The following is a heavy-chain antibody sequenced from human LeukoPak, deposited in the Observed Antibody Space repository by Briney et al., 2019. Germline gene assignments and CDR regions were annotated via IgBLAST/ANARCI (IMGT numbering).Heavy chain of an antibody. J-gene: IGHJ4*02. CDR3: AKHGDNVWGSFRFGLDY. CDR2: IIGSGNTI. CDR1: GFTFNTYA. V-gene: IGHV3-23*01. D-gene: IGHD3-16*02. Sequence: GGSLRLSCAASGFTFNTYAMSWVRQAPGKGLEWVSLIIGSGNTIHYADSVKGRFTISRDNFKNTVFLQLNSLRPEDTAVYYCAKHGDNVWGSFRFGLDYWGQGTLVSVSS.